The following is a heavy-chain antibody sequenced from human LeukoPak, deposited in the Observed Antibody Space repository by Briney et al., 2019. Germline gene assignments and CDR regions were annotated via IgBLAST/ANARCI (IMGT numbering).Heavy chain of an antibody. CDR2: ISRDGGST. Sequence: GGSLRLSCAASGFTFDDYAMHWVRQAPGKGLEWVSLISRDGGSTYYADSVKGRFTISRDNSKNSLYLQMNSLRTEDTALYYCAKDGYYYDSSGYYSHFDYWGQGTLVTVSS. CDR1: GFTFDDYA. CDR3: AKDGYYYDSSGYYSHFDY. D-gene: IGHD3-22*01. V-gene: IGHV3-43*02. J-gene: IGHJ4*02.